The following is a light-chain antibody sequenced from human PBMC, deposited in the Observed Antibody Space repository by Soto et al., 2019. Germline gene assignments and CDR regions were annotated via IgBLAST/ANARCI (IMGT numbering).Light chain of an antibody. CDR1: QSISSW. Sequence: DIPMTQSPSTLSASVGDRVTITCRASQSISSWLAWYQQKPGKAPKLLIYDASSLESGVPSRFSGSGSGTEFTLTISSLQPDDFATYYRQQYNSYSWTFGQGTKVEIK. V-gene: IGKV1-5*01. CDR3: QQYNSYSWT. J-gene: IGKJ1*01. CDR2: DAS.